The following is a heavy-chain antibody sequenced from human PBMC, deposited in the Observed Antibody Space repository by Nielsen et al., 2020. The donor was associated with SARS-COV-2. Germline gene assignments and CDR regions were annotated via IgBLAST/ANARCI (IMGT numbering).Heavy chain of an antibody. Sequence: GESLKISCAASGFTFSSYAMSWVRQAPGKGLEWVSAISGSGGSTYYADSVKGRFTISRDNSKNTLYLQMNSLRAEDTAVYYCAKDPGQWLVPFDYWGQGTLVTVSS. D-gene: IGHD6-19*01. V-gene: IGHV3-23*01. J-gene: IGHJ4*02. CDR1: GFTFSSYA. CDR2: ISGSGGST. CDR3: AKDPGQWLVPFDY.